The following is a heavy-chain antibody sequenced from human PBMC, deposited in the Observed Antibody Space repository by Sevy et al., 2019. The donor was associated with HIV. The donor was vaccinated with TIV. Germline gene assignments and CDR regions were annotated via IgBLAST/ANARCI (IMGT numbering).Heavy chain of an antibody. CDR2: ISGSGGST. D-gene: IGHD3-22*01. CDR1: GFSLSSYA. Sequence: GGSLRLSCAASGFSLSSYAMSWVRQAPGKGLEWVSDISGSGGSTYYADSVRGRFTISRDISKNTLYLQMNSLRAEDTAVYYCAKKNGAMAYDSFDISGQRTMVTVSS. J-gene: IGHJ3*02. CDR3: AKKNGAMAYDSFDI. V-gene: IGHV3-23*01.